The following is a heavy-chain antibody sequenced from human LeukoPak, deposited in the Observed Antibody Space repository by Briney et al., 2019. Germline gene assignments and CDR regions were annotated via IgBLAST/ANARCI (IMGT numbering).Heavy chain of an antibody. D-gene: IGHD4-17*01. Sequence: LSRVSSGFTYRSYAMHGVRQPPGKGREGVGVISYDGRNKYYADSVKGRFTISRDNSKHTLYLHMNRVRAEDTAVYYCARANEGVTTWRYYYGMDVWGQGTTVTVS. CDR2: ISYDGRNK. CDR3: ARANEGVTTWRYYYGMDV. J-gene: IGHJ6*02. CDR1: GFTYRSYA. V-gene: IGHV3-30*04.